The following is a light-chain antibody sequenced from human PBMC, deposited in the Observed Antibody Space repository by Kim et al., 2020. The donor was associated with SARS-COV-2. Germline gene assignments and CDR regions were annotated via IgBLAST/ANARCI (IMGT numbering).Light chain of an antibody. CDR2: GAS. Sequence: EIVLTQSPGTLSLSPGERATLSCRASQSVSSSYLAWYQQKPGQAPRILIYGASSRATGIPDRFSGSGSGTDFTLTISRLEPEDFAVYYCQQYGRTFGQGTKLEIK. CDR3: QQYGRT. CDR1: QSVSSSY. V-gene: IGKV3-20*01. J-gene: IGKJ2*01.